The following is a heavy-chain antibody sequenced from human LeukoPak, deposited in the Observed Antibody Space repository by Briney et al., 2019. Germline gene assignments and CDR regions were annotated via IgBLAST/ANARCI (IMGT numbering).Heavy chain of an antibody. CDR3: AAGTAADF. D-gene: IGHD6-13*01. V-gene: IGHV3-11*03. J-gene: IGHJ4*02. CDR2: ISSSSSYT. Sequence: PGRSLRLSSVVSGIPFSDYYMNWIRQAPGKGLEWISYISSSSSYTDYADSVKGRFTISRDNAKSALYLHLNSLRLEDTAVYYCAAGTAADFWGQGTLVTVSS. CDR1: GIPFSDYY.